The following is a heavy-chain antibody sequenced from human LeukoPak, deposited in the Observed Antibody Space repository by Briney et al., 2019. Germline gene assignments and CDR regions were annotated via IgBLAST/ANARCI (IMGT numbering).Heavy chain of an antibody. CDR2: IWYDGSNK. CDR3: AREPPLLDYGDYVDYYYYGMDV. J-gene: IGHJ6*02. V-gene: IGHV3-33*01. Sequence: GRSLRLSCAASGFTFSSYGMHWVRQAPGKGLEWVAVIWYDGSNKYYADSVKGRFTISRDNSKNTLYLQMSSLRAEDTAVYYCAREPPLLDYGDYVDYYYYGMDVWGQGTMVTVSS. CDR1: GFTFSSYG. D-gene: IGHD4-17*01.